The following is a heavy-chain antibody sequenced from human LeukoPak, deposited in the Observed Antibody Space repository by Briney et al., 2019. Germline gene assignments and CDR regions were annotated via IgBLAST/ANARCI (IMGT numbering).Heavy chain of an antibody. V-gene: IGHV3-7*01. Sequence: GGSLRLSCAASGFTVSSNYMSWVRQAPGKGLEWVANIKQDGSETYYGDSVKGRFTISRDNAKSSLYLQMNSLRAEDTALYHCASTLKRDYWGQGTLVTVSS. J-gene: IGHJ4*02. CDR2: IKQDGSET. D-gene: IGHD2-8*01. CDR1: GFTVSSNY. CDR3: ASTLKRDY.